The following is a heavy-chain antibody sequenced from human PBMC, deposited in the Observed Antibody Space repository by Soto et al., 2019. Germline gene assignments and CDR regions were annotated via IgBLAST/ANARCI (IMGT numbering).Heavy chain of an antibody. D-gene: IGHD2-15*01. V-gene: IGHV1-18*01. CDR2: ISPYNGNT. J-gene: IGHJ5*02. CDR3: ARGGLGYCSGGSCPSNWFDP. CDR1: GYTFTNYG. Sequence: GASVKVSCKASGYTFTNYGITWVRQAPGQGLEWMGWISPYNGNTDYAQELQGRVTMTTDTSTTTAYMELRSLRSDDTAVYYCARGGLGYCSGGSCPSNWFDPWGQGTLVTVSS.